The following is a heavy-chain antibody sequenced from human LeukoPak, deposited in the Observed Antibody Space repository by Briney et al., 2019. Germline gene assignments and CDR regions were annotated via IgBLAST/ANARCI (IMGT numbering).Heavy chain of an antibody. CDR1: GGSISSGGYY. J-gene: IGHJ4*02. V-gene: IGHV4-30-2*01. D-gene: IGHD2-2*01. CDR2: IYHSGST. CDR3: ATGRSCTTCYLPDY. Sequence: SETLSLTCTVSGGSISSGGYYWSWIRQPPGKGLEWIGYIYHSGSTYYNPSLKSRVTISVDRSKNQFSLKLSSVTAADTAVYYCATGRSCTTCYLPDYWGQGTLVTVSS.